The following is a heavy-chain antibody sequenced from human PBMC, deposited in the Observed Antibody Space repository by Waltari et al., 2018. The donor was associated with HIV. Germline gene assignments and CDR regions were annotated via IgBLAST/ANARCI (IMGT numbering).Heavy chain of an antibody. CDR2: INHSGSN. CDR3: ARGGNYYRSGSYYKLDY. V-gene: IGHV4-34*01. J-gene: IGHJ4*02. CDR1: GGSFSDYY. Sequence: QVQLQQWGAGLLKPSETLSLTCAVYGGSFSDYYWSWIRQPPGKGLEWIGEINHSGSNNYDPSLNSRVTISVDTSKNQFSLELSSVTAADTAVYYCARGGNYYRSGSYYKLDYWGQGTLVTVSS. D-gene: IGHD3-10*01.